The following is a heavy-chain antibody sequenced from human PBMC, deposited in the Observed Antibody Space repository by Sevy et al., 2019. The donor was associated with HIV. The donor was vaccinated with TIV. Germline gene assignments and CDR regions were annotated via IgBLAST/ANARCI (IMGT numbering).Heavy chain of an antibody. CDR1: GYTFTSHS. J-gene: IGHJ4*01. Sequence: ASVKVSCKASGYTFTSHSIHWVRQAPGQGLEWIGLINPSGGSTSYAQKFQGRVTMTRDTSTSTVYMDLSSLRSEDTAVYYCARDFHYHYAGGTLFYWGHGTLVTVSS. V-gene: IGHV1-46*01. CDR3: ARDFHYHYAGGTLFY. CDR2: INPSGGST. D-gene: IGHD3-16*01.